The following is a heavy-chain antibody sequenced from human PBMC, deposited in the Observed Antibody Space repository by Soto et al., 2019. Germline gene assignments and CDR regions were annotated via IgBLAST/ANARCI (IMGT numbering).Heavy chain of an antibody. CDR1: GGSISSYY. V-gene: IGHV4-4*07. Sequence: SETLSLTCTVSGGSISSYYWSWIRQPAGKGLEWIGRIYTSGSTNYNPSLKSRDTMSVDTSKNQFSLKLSSVTAADTAVYYCAGIIVVVPAASRNWFDPWGPGTLVTVSS. CDR2: IYTSGST. D-gene: IGHD2-2*01. J-gene: IGHJ5*02. CDR3: AGIIVVVPAASRNWFDP.